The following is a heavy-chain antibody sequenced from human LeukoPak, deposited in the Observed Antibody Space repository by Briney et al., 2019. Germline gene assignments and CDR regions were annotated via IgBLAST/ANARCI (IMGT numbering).Heavy chain of an antibody. D-gene: IGHD2-21*02. J-gene: IGHJ4*02. CDR3: ARVLVVTAPIDY. Sequence: AGRSLRLSCAASGFTFSSYGMHWVRQAPGKGLEWVAFIRYDGSNKYYADSVKGRFTISRDNSKNTLYLQMNSLRAEDTAVYYCARVLVVTAPIDYWGQGTLVTVSS. CDR1: GFTFSSYG. V-gene: IGHV3-30*02. CDR2: IRYDGSNK.